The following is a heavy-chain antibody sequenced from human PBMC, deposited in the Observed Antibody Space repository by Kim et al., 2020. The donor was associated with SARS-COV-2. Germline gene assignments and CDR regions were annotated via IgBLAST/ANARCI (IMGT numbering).Heavy chain of an antibody. V-gene: IGHV4-59*13. J-gene: IGHJ5*01. D-gene: IGHD6-13*01. CDR1: GASISSYY. CDR2: IHYSWGT. Sequence: SETLSLTCTVSGASISSYYWTWIRQPPGKGLECIAYIHYSWGTNYNPSLKSQVTISGDTSKNQISLKLTSVSAADTAVYYCARPTGYTTSWYWFDCRGHGTLVTVSA. CDR3: ARPTGYTTSWYWFDC.